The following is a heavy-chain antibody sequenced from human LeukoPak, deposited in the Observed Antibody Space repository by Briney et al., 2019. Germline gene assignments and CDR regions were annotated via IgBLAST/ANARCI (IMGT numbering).Heavy chain of an antibody. CDR3: ARDKNSISVGFDP. V-gene: IGHV3-21*01. Sequence: GGSLRLSCAASGFTFSTYVMSWVRQAPGKGLEWVSSISSSSSYIYYADSVKGRFTISRDNAKNSLYLQMNSLRAEDTAVYYCARDKNSISVGFDPWGQGTLVTVSS. D-gene: IGHD1-26*01. J-gene: IGHJ5*02. CDR1: GFTFSTYV. CDR2: ISSSSSYI.